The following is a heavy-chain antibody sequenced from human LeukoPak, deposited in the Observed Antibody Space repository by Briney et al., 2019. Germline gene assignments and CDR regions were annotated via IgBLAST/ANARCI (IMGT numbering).Heavy chain of an antibody. D-gene: IGHD3-10*01. CDR2: INPNSGGT. J-gene: IGHJ4*02. V-gene: IGHV1-2*02. CDR1: GYTFTGYY. CDR3: ARDGSGSYYMYPGRY. Sequence: GASVKVSCKASGYTFTGYYMHWVRQAPGQGLEWMGWINPNSGGTNYAQKFQGRVTMTRDTSISTAYMELSRLRSDDTAVYYCARDGSGSYYMYPGRYWGQRTLVTVSS.